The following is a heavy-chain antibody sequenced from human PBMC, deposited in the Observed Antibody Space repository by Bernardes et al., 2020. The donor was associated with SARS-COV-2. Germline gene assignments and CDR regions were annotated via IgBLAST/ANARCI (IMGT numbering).Heavy chain of an antibody. V-gene: IGHV1-8*01. CDR3: ARGRRGYCSGGSCYTAVIFDY. Sequence: ASVKVSCKASGYTFTSYDINWVRQATGQGLEWMGWMNPNSGNTGYAQKFQGRVTMTRNTSISTAYMELSSLRSEDTAVYYCARGRRGYCSGGSCYTAVIFDYWGQGNLVTVSS. J-gene: IGHJ4*02. CDR2: MNPNSGNT. D-gene: IGHD2-15*01. CDR1: GYTFTSYD.